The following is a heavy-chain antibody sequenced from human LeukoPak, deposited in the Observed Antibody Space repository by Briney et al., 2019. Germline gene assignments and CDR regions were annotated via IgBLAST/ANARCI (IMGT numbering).Heavy chain of an antibody. Sequence: GASVKVSCKASGYTFTGYYMHWVRQAPGQGLEWMGWINPNSGGTNYAQKFQGRVTMTRDTSISTAYMELSRLRSDDTAVYYCARLVGTAMEDGEGYWGQGTLVTVSS. CDR3: ARLVGTAMEDGEGY. V-gene: IGHV1-2*02. CDR1: GYTFTGYY. CDR2: INPNSGGT. J-gene: IGHJ4*02. D-gene: IGHD5-18*01.